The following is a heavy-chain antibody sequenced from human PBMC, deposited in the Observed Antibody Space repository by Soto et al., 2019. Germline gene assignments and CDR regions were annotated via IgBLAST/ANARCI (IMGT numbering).Heavy chain of an antibody. CDR3: ATLSGDCGYSGYVYGMDV. CDR2: FDPEDGET. J-gene: IGHJ6*02. D-gene: IGHD5-12*01. CDR1: GYTLTELS. V-gene: IGHV1-24*01. Sequence: ASVKVSCKVSGYTLTELSMHWVRQAPGKGLEWMGGFDPEDGETIYAQKFQGRVTMTEDTSTDTAYMELSSLRSEDTAVYYCATLSGDCGYSGYVYGMDVWGQGTTVTVSS.